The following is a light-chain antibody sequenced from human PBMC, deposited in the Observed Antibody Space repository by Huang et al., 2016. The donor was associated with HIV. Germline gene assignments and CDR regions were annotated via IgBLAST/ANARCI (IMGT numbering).Light chain of an antibody. CDR3: QQRTTWPPIFT. CDR2: DAS. J-gene: IGKJ3*01. CDR1: QSVSKN. Sequence: EIVLTQSPATLSLSPGARATLSCRASQSVSKNLAWYQHRPGQAPRLLTYDASNRATGVPARCDGSGSGTDFTLTITSLEPEDFAVYYCQQRTTWPPIFTFGPGTKVDI. V-gene: IGKV3-11*01.